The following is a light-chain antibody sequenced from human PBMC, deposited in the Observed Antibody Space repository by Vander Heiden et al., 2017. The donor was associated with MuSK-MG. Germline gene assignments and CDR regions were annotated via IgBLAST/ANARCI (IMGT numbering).Light chain of an antibody. Sequence: DILLTQSPDSLAVSLGERSTLNCKSSQSVLYSSNNKSYLAWYQQKPGQAPKLLIYWASTRETGVPDRFSGSGSGTDFTLTISSLQAEDVAVYYCQQYYSTPWTFGQGTKVEIK. CDR1: QSVLYSSNNKSY. CDR3: QQYYSTPWT. J-gene: IGKJ1*01. CDR2: WAS. V-gene: IGKV4-1*01.